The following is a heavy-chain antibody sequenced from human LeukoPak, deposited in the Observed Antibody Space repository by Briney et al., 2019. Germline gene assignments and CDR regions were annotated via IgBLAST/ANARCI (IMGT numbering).Heavy chain of an antibody. V-gene: IGHV4-34*01. CDR3: ARGATISETGYFDF. CDR2: IDHRGDT. D-gene: IGHD5-24*01. J-gene: IGHJ4*03. CDR1: GGSFSRYY. Sequence: SETLSLTCAVYGGSFSRYYWSWIRQSPGKGLEWIAEIDHRGDTNYNPSVKSRVAISVDTSKNQFSLKVRSLSAADTAVYYCARGATISETGYFDFWGQGTLVTVSS.